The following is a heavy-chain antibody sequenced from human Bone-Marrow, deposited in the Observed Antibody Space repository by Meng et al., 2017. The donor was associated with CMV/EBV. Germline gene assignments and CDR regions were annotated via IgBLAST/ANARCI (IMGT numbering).Heavy chain of an antibody. J-gene: IGHJ4*02. V-gene: IGHV1-69*10. CDR2: IIPILNIT. CDR3: ARLWVRGALIPDY. D-gene: IGHD3-10*01. CDR1: GYMFTSYH. Sequence: SVKVSCKTSGYMFTSYHMHWVRQAPGQGLEWMGGIIPILNITTYAQKFQGTFTISADKSTSTAYMELSSLRSEDTAMYYCARLWVRGALIPDYWGQGTLVTVSS.